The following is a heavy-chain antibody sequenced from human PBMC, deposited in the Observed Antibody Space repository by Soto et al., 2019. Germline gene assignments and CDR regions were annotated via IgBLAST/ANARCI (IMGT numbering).Heavy chain of an antibody. CDR3: ARIVLRFLESFEGGSYYYMDV. Sequence: QLQLQESGPGLVKPSETLSLTCTVSGGSISSSSYYWGWIRQPPGKGLEWIGSIYYSGSTYYNPSHNSRVTISLDTSKNQFSLKLSSVTAADKAVYYCARIVLRFLESFEGGSYYYMDVWGKGTTVTVSS. J-gene: IGHJ6*03. CDR2: IYYSGST. D-gene: IGHD3-3*01. CDR1: GGSISSSSYY. V-gene: IGHV4-39*01.